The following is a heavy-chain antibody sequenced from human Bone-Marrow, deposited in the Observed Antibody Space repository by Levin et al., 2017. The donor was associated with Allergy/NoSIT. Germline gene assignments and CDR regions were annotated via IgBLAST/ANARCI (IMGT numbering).Heavy chain of an antibody. V-gene: IGHV4-34*01. D-gene: IGHD2-15*01. CDR3: ARRCSGGSCYGYWYFDL. CDR1: GGSFSGYY. Sequence: GSLRLSCAVYGGSFSGYYWSWIRQPPGKGLEWIGEINHSGSTNYNPSLKSRVTISVDTSKNQFSLKLSSVTAADTAVYYCARRCSGGSCYGYWYFDLWGRGTLVTVSS. CDR2: INHSGST. J-gene: IGHJ2*01.